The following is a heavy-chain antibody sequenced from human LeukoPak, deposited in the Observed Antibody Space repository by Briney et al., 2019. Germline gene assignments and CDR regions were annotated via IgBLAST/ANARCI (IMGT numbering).Heavy chain of an antibody. CDR2: ISWNSGSI. D-gene: IGHD4-4*01. Sequence: GGSLRLSCAASGFTFDDYAMHWVRQAPGKGLEWVSGISWNSGSIGYADSVKGRFTISRDNSKNTLYLQMNSLRAEDTAVYYCARGETHDYTLPGYYYYGMDVWGQGTTVTVSS. V-gene: IGHV3-9*01. J-gene: IGHJ6*02. CDR1: GFTFDDYA. CDR3: ARGETHDYTLPGYYYYGMDV.